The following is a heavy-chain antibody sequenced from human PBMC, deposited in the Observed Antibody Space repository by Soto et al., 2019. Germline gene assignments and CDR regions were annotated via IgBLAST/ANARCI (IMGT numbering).Heavy chain of an antibody. D-gene: IGHD4-17*01. Sequence: GGSLRLSCAASGFTVSSNYMSWVRQAPGKGLEWVSVIYSGGSTYYADSVKGRFTISRDNSKNTLYLQMNSLRAEDTAVYYCATVRWLDAFDIWGQGTMVTVSS. CDR2: IYSGGST. J-gene: IGHJ3*02. CDR1: GFTVSSNY. V-gene: IGHV3-66*01. CDR3: ATVRWLDAFDI.